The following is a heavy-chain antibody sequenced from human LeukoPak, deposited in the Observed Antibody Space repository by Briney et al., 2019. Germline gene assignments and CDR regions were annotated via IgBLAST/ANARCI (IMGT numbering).Heavy chain of an antibody. D-gene: IGHD3-9*01. V-gene: IGHV1-18*01. CDR2: ISADNGNT. Sequence: ASVKVSCKASGYTFTSYGISWVRQAPGQGLEWMGWISADNGNTYYTQNFQGRVSMTTDTSTSTAYMEVRSLRSDDTAVFYCARVDILTGYYFFDSWGQGTLVTVSS. J-gene: IGHJ4*02. CDR1: GYTFTSYG. CDR3: ARVDILTGYYFFDS.